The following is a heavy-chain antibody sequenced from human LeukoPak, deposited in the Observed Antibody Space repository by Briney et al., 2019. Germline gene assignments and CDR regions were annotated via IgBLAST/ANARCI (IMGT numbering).Heavy chain of an antibody. J-gene: IGHJ4*02. V-gene: IGHV4-39*07. Sequence: SETLSLTCTVSGGSISSSSYYWGWIRQPPGKGLEWIGSIYYSGSTYYNPSLKSRVTISVDTSKNQFSLKLSSVTAADTAVYYCARENSGYGNFDYWGQGTPVTVSS. CDR3: ARENSGYGNFDY. D-gene: IGHD5-12*01. CDR1: GGSISSSSYY. CDR2: IYYSGST.